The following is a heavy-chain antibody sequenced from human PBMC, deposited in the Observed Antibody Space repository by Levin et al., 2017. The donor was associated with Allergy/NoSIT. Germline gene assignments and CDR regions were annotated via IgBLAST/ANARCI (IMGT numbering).Heavy chain of an antibody. D-gene: IGHD6-6*01. J-gene: IGHJ4*02. Sequence: GSLRLSCAVYGGSFSGYYWSWIRQPPGKGLEGRGESNHSGSTTYKPSLKSRVTISVDTSKNQFSLKLSSVTAADTAVYYGAGLRYSSSDDYWGQGTLVTVSS. V-gene: IGHV4-34*01. CDR1: GGSFSGYY. CDR2: SNHSGST. CDR3: AGLRYSSSDDY.